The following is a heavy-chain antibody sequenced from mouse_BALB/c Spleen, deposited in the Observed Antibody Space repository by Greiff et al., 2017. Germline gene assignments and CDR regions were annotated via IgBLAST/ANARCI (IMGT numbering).Heavy chain of an antibody. J-gene: IGHJ3*01. CDR2: IYPGDGDT. D-gene: IGHD4-1*01. CDR3: ARGDWDGAWFAY. Sequence: QVQLKQSGAELARPGASVKLSCKASGYTFTSYWMQWVKQRPGQGLEWIGAIYPGDGDTRYTQKFKGKATLTADKSSSTAYMQLSSLASEDSAVYYCARGDWDGAWFAYWGQGTLVTVSA. CDR1: GYTFTSYW. V-gene: IGHV1-87*01.